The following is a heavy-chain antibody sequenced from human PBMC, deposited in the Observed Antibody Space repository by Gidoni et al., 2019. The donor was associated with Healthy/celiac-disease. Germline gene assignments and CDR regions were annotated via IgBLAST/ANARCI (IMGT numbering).Heavy chain of an antibody. CDR1: GYTFTSYY. CDR2: INPSGGST. CDR3: AREWELPDNWFDP. J-gene: IGHJ5*02. Sequence: QVQLVQSGAEVKKPGASVKGSCKAYGYTFTSYYMHWVRQAPGQGLEWMGIINPSGGSTSYAQKFQGRVTMTRDTSTSTVYMELSSLRSEDTAVYYCAREWELPDNWFDPWGQGTLVTVSS. D-gene: IGHD1-26*01. V-gene: IGHV1-46*01.